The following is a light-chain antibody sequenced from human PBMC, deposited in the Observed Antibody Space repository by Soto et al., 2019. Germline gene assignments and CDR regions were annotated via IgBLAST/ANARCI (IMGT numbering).Light chain of an antibody. CDR2: GAS. CDR3: HQYGSSPRT. CDR1: QSVSSNF. V-gene: IGKV3-20*01. J-gene: IGKJ1*01. Sequence: EIVLTQSPGTLSLSPGDRATLSCRASQSVSSNFLAWYQQKPGQAPRLLIYGASIRATGIPDRFSGSGSGTDFTLTIRGLEPEDFAMYFCHQYGSSPRTFGQGTKWEIK.